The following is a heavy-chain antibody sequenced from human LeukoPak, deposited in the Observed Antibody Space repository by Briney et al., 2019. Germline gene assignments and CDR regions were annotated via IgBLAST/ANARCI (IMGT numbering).Heavy chain of an antibody. CDR2: IYTSGST. D-gene: IGHD2-2*01. V-gene: IGHV4-61*02. Sequence: SQTLSLTCTVSGGSISSGSYYWSRIRQPARKGLEWIGRIYTSGSTNYNPSLKSRVTISVDTAKNQFSLKLSSVTAADTAVYYCARDRRICSSTSCPTYYYYYYMDVWGKGTMVTVSS. J-gene: IGHJ6*03. CDR1: GGSISSGSYY. CDR3: ARDRRICSSTSCPTYYYYYYMDV.